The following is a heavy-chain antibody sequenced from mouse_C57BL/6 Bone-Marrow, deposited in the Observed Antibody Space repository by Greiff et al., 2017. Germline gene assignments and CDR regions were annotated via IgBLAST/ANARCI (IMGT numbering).Heavy chain of an antibody. CDR2: INPYNGGT. Sequence: VQLQQSGPVLVKPGASVKMSCKASGYTFTDYYMNWVKQSHGKSLEWIGVINPYNGGTSYNQKFKGKATLTVDKSSSTAYMELNSLTSEDSAVYDCARGEAYDGYYVSWFAYWGQGTLVTVSA. CDR1: GYTFTDYY. J-gene: IGHJ3*01. D-gene: IGHD2-3*01. CDR3: ARGEAYDGYYVSWFAY. V-gene: IGHV1-19*01.